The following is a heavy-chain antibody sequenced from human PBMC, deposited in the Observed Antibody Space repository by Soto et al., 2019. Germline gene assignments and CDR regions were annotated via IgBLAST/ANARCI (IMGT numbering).Heavy chain of an antibody. D-gene: IGHD1-7*01. V-gene: IGHV4-34*01. J-gene: IGHJ4*02. Sequence: QVQLQQWGAGLLKPSETLSLTCAVYGGSFSGYYWSWIRQPPGKGLEWIGEINHSGSTNYNPSLKSRVTISVDTSKNRFSLKLSSVTAADTAVYYCARVILGITGTTYPDYWGQGTLVTVSS. CDR2: INHSGST. CDR1: GGSFSGYY. CDR3: ARVILGITGTTYPDY.